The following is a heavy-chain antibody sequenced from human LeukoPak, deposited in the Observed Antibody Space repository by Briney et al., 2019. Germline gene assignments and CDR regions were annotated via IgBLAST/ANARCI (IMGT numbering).Heavy chain of an antibody. D-gene: IGHD3-3*01. V-gene: IGHV1-24*01. CDR1: EYTLTELS. Sequence: ASVKVSCKVSEYTLTELSMHWVRQAPGKGLEWMGGFDPEDGETIYAQKFQGRVTMTEDTSTDTAYMELSSLRSEDTAVYYCASLRFLEWLFDYWGQGTLVTVSS. CDR2: FDPEDGET. J-gene: IGHJ4*02. CDR3: ASLRFLEWLFDY.